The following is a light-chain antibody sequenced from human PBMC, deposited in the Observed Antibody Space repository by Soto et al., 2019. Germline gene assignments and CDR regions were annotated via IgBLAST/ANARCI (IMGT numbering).Light chain of an antibody. CDR2: KAS. V-gene: IGKV1-5*03. Sequence: DIQMTQSPSTLSASVGDRVTITCRASQSISSWLAWYQQKPGKAPKLLIYKASSLESGVPSRFSGSGSGTXXXXXIXXXXPXDFXTYYCQQYNSYSWTFGQGTKVEIK. CDR1: QSISSW. CDR3: QQYNSYSWT. J-gene: IGKJ1*01.